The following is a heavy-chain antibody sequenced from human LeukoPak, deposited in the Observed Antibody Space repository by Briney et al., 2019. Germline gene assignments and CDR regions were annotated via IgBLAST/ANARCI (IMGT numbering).Heavy chain of an antibody. CDR3: ARTSVVGYYFDY. V-gene: IGHV4-39*07. J-gene: IGHJ4*01. CDR2: IYHSGST. Sequence: SETLSLTCTVSGGSISSYYWGWIRQPPGKGLEWIGRIYHSGSTYYNPSLKSRVTISVDTSKNQFSLKLSSVTAADTAVYYSARTSVVGYYFDYWGQGTLVTVSS. D-gene: IGHD4-23*01. CDR1: GGSISSYY.